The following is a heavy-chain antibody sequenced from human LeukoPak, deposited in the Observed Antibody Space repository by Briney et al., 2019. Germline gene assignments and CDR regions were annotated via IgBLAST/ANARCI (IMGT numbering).Heavy chain of an antibody. CDR1: GVTLRNYA. D-gene: IGHD2-2*01. J-gene: IGHJ4*02. CDR2: ISGDGEST. CDR3: AKDRDCSSTGCYVFAN. Sequence: PGGSLRLSCAASGVTLRNYAMTWIRQAPGKGLQWVSVISGDGESTYYADSVRGRFTISRDNSKNTMYLQMNNLRAEDTAIYYCAKDRDCSSTGCYVFANRGQGTLVTVSP. V-gene: IGHV3-23*01.